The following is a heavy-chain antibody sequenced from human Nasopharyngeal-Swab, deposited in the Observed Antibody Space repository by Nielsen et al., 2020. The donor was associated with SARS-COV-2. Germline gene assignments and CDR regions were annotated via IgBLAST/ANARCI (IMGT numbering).Heavy chain of an antibody. V-gene: IGHV3-30*03. D-gene: IGHD2-15*01. Sequence: GESLKISCVASGFTVSAFGMHWVRQAPGEVLEWVAHISYDGHTQYYSDSVTGRFTISRDNSKNTLYLEMNSLRDEDTAVYYCARDWVEGGGNDAYDIWGQGTMVTVSS. J-gene: IGHJ3*02. CDR2: ISYDGHTQ. CDR1: GFTVSAFG. CDR3: ARDWVEGGGNDAYDI.